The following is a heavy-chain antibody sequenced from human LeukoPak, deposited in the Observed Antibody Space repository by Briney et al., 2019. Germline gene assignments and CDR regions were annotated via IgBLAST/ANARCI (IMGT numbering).Heavy chain of an antibody. CDR2: INHSGST. CDR1: GGSFSGYY. Sequence: SETLSLTCAVYGGSFSGYYWSWIRQPPGKGLEWIGEINHSGSTNYNPSLKSRVTISVGTSKNQFSLKLSSVTAADTAVYYCARDSIAAAALYYWGQGTLVTVSS. D-gene: IGHD6-13*01. J-gene: IGHJ4*02. V-gene: IGHV4-34*01. CDR3: ARDSIAAAALYY.